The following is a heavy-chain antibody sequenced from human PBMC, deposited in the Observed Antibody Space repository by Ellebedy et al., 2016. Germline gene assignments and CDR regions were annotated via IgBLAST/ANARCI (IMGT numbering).Heavy chain of an antibody. CDR3: TTDVRMGATDAFDI. CDR2: IKSKTDGGTT. D-gene: IGHD1-26*01. CDR1: GFTFSDYY. J-gene: IGHJ3*02. Sequence: GGSLRLSXAASGFTFSDYYMSWIRQAPGKGLEWVGRIKSKTDGGTTDYAAPVKGRFTISRDDSKNTLYLQMNSLKTEDTAVYYCTTDVRMGATDAFDIWGQGTMVTVSS. V-gene: IGHV3-15*01.